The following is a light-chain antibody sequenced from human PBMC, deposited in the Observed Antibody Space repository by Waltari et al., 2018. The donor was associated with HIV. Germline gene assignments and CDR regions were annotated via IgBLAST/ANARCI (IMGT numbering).Light chain of an antibody. CDR3: QQYYNWPRT. J-gene: IGKJ1*01. CDR2: GAS. CDR1: HSVSSN. Sequence: EIVLTQSPGNMSVSPGERATLSCRTSHSVSSNLAWYYQKSGQAPRLLIHGASTRAPGIAARFTASGSGKESTLTITTLQSTDSGIYYCQQYYNWPRTFGQGTKVEAK. V-gene: IGKV3-15*01.